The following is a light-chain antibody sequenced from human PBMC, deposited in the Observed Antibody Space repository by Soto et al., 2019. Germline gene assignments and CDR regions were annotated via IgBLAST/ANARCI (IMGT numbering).Light chain of an antibody. CDR3: CSYAGDTTYV. CDR1: RSDVGNYNL. CDR2: EGT. V-gene: IGLV2-23*01. J-gene: IGLJ1*01. Sequence: QSALTQPASVSGSPGQSITISCTGTRSDVGNYNLVSWYQQRPGKAPKLMIYEGTKRPSGVSNRFSGSKSGITASLTISGLQAEDEADYYCCSYAGDTTYVFGTGTKVTVL.